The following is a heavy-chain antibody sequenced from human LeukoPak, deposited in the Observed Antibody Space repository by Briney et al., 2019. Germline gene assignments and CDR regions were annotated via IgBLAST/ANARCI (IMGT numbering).Heavy chain of an antibody. CDR1: GFTFSSYS. D-gene: IGHD6-19*01. Sequence: PGGSLRLSCAASGFTFSSYSMNWVRQAPGKGLEWVSSISSSSSYIYYADSVKGRFTISRDNAKNSLYLQMNSLRAEDTAVYYCARGVIAVAGFDYWGQGTLVTVSS. J-gene: IGHJ4*02. CDR3: ARGVIAVAGFDY. CDR2: ISSSSSYI. V-gene: IGHV3-21*01.